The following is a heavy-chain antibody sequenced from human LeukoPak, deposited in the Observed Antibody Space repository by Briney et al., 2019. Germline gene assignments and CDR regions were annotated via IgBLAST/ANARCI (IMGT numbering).Heavy chain of an antibody. Sequence: SETLSLTCAVYGGSFSGYYWSWIRQPPGKGLEWIGEINHSGSTNYNPSLKSRVTISVDTSKNQFSLKLSSVTAADTAVYYCARLIWSGYYLPDYWGQGTLATVSS. CDR2: INHSGST. CDR1: GGSFSGYY. J-gene: IGHJ4*02. D-gene: IGHD3-3*01. CDR3: ARLIWSGYYLPDY. V-gene: IGHV4-34*01.